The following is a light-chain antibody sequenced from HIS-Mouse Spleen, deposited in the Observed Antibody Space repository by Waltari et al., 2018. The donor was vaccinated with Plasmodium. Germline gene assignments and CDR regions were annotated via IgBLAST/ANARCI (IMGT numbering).Light chain of an antibody. Sequence: SYVLTQPPSVSVATGKTARITCGGNTIGGKSVHCYQQKPGQAPVLVFGDDSDRPSGIPERFSGSNSGNTATLTISRVEAGDEADYYCQVWDSSSDHVVFGGGTKLTVL. V-gene: IGLV3-21*03. CDR1: TIGGKS. J-gene: IGLJ2*01. CDR2: DDS. CDR3: QVWDSSSDHVV.